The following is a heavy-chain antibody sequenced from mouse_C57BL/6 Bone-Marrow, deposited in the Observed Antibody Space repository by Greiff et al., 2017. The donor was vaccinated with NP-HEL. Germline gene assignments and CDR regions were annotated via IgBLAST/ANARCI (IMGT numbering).Heavy chain of an antibody. D-gene: IGHD2-5*01. Sequence: DVMLVESGGGLVKPGGSLKLSCAASGFTFSSYAMSWVRQTPEKRLEWVATISDGGSYTYYPDNVKGRFTISRDNAKNNLYLQMSHLKSEDTAMYYCAREGPYSNFLAWFAYWGQGTLVTVSA. V-gene: IGHV5-4*01. CDR1: GFTFSSYA. J-gene: IGHJ3*01. CDR3: AREGPYSNFLAWFAY. CDR2: ISDGGSYT.